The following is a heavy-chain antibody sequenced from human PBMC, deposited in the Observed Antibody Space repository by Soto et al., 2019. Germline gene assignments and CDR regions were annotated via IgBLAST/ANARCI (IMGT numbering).Heavy chain of an antibody. V-gene: IGHV4-30-4*01. Sequence: QVQLQESGPGLVKPSQTLSLTCTVSGGSISSGDYYWSWIRQPPGKGLEWIGYIYYSGSTYYNPSLTSLVTISVDTSKIQFSLKLSSVTAADTAVYYCARVGRLGATTIDYWGQGTLVTVSS. CDR1: GGSISSGDYY. J-gene: IGHJ4*02. CDR3: ARVGRLGATTIDY. D-gene: IGHD3-16*01. CDR2: IYYSGST.